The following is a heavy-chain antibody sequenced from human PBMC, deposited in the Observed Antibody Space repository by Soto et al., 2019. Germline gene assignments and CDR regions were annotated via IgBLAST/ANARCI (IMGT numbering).Heavy chain of an antibody. V-gene: IGHV1-69*01. CDR1: GGTFSSYA. Sequence: QVQLVQSGAEVKKPGSSVKVSCKASGGTFSSYAISWVRQAPGQGLEWMGGIIPISGTANYAQKFQGRVTITADESTSTAYMERSSLRSEDTAVYYCARLQGSSTSLEIYYYYYYGMDVWGQGTTVTVSS. CDR2: IIPISGTA. J-gene: IGHJ6*02. D-gene: IGHD2-2*01. CDR3: ARLQGSSTSLEIYYYYYYGMDV.